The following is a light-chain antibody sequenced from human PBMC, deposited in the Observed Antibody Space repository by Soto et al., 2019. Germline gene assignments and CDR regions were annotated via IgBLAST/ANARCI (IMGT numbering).Light chain of an antibody. CDR3: QQTYSTPIT. J-gene: IGKJ5*01. V-gene: IGKV1-39*01. Sequence: DIQMTQSPSSLSASVGDRVTITCRPSQSISNYLNWYHQKPGKAPKXLIYAASSLQSGVPSRFSGSGSGTDLTITITSLQPEDFETYDCQQTYSTPITFGQGTRLEIK. CDR1: QSISNY. CDR2: AAS.